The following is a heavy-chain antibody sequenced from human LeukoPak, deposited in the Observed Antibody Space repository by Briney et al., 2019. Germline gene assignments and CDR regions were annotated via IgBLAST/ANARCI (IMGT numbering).Heavy chain of an antibody. V-gene: IGHV3-23*01. CDR1: GLTFSRYA. Sequence: GGSLRLSCAASGLTFSRYAMSWVRQAPGKGLEWVSTISASGGSTYYADSVKGRVTISRDNSKNTVYMQMHSLRAEDTAVYYCANRNYYDSSGYYYLHYFDYWGQGTLVTVSS. CDR2: ISASGGST. CDR3: ANRNYYDSSGYYYLHYFDY. D-gene: IGHD3-22*01. J-gene: IGHJ4*02.